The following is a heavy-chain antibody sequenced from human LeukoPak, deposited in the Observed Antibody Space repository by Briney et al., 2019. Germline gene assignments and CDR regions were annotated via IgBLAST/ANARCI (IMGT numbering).Heavy chain of an antibody. Sequence: ASVKVSCKASGYTFTSYYMHWVRQAPGQGLEWMGIINPSGGSTSYAQKFQGRVTMTRDTSTSTVYMELRSLRSEDTAVYYCARVVTAAALRANWFDPWGQGTLVTVSS. CDR1: GYTFTSYY. CDR2: INPSGGST. V-gene: IGHV1-46*01. CDR3: ARVVTAAALRANWFDP. J-gene: IGHJ5*02. D-gene: IGHD6-13*01.